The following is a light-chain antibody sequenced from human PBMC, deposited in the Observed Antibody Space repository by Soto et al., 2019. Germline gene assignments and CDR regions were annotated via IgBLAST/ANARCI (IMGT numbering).Light chain of an antibody. Sequence: QSALTQPRSVSGSPGQSVTISCTGTSSDVGGYNYVSWYQQHPGKAAKLMIYDVNTRPSGVPARFSGSKSGNTASLTISGLQADDEADYYCCAYAGTYTYVIFGGGTKLTVL. CDR1: SSDVGGYNY. CDR3: CAYAGTYTYVI. J-gene: IGLJ2*01. CDR2: DVN. V-gene: IGLV2-11*01.